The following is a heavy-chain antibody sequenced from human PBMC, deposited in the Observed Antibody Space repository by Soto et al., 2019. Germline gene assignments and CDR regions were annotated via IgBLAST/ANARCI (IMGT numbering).Heavy chain of an antibody. CDR2: IWYDGSDK. CDR1: GCTFSSYG. Sequence: LRLSCTASGCTFSSYGMHCVRQAPGKGLEWVAVIWYDGSDKYYADSVKGRFTISRDNSQNTLYLQMNSLRADDTAVYYCARRRGLGFDYWGQGTLVTVSS. V-gene: IGHV3-33*01. CDR3: ARRRGLGFDY. J-gene: IGHJ4*02. D-gene: IGHD3-10*01.